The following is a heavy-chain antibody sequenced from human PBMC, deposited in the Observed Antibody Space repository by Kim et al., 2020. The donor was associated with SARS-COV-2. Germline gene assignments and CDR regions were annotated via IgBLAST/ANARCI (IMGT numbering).Heavy chain of an antibody. J-gene: IGHJ2*01. D-gene: IGHD5-12*01. CDR3: ARGGSGYARGNWYFDL. Sequence: PGSVKGRFTISRENAKNSLYLQMNSLRAGDTAVYYCARGGSGYARGNWYFDLWGRGTLVTVSS. V-gene: IGHV3-13*01.